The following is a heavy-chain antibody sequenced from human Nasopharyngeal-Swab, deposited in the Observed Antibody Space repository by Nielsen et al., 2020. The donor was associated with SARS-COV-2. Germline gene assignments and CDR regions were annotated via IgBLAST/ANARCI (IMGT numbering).Heavy chain of an antibody. V-gene: IGHV4-59*13. CDR2: AYYTGST. D-gene: IGHD5-24*01. Sequence: SETLSLTCTVSGGSLYGYYWSWIRQPPGKGLEWIACAYYTGSTNYSPSLKSRVIMSKDTPRNQLSLTLTSVTAADTAVYYCARTPAFGQLLANTFDIWGRGTMVTVSS. CDR1: GGSLYGYY. CDR3: ARTPAFGQLLANTFDI. J-gene: IGHJ3*02.